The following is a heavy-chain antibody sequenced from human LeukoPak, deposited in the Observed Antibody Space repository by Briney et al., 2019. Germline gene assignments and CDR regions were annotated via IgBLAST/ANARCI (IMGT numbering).Heavy chain of an antibody. CDR2: ISNSDGPT. V-gene: IGHV3-11*01. CDR3: ATTRPPRVANIYYYGMDF. Sequence: GGSLRLSCEVSGLTFSDSCLSWIRQTPGKDLEWLSYISNSDGPTFYATSVKGRLTISRDNAQKTLFLQMNNLRADDTAVYYCATTRPPRVANIYYYGMDFCGQGTTVTVSS. CDR1: GLTFSDSC. J-gene: IGHJ6*02. D-gene: IGHD2/OR15-2a*01.